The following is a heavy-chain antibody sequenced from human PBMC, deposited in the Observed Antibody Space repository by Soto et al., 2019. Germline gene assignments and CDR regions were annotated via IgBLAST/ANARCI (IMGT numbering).Heavy chain of an antibody. V-gene: IGHV3-11*06. Sequence: PGGSLRLSCAASGFTFSDYYMSWIRQAPGKGLEWVSYISSSSSYTNYADSVKGRFTISRDNAKNSLYLQMNSLRAEDTAVYYCARDGPSALYGSGSYYRFDYWGQGTLVTVPQ. D-gene: IGHD3-10*01. J-gene: IGHJ4*02. CDR3: ARDGPSALYGSGSYYRFDY. CDR1: GFTFSDYY. CDR2: ISSSSSYT.